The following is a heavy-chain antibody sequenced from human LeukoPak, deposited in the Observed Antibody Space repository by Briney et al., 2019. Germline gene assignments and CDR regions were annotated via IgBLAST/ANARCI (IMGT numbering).Heavy chain of an antibody. CDR1: GGSISSYH. CDR2: IYNTGST. J-gene: IGHJ4*02. CDR3: ARDRGPYCSGGSCFDY. D-gene: IGHD2-15*01. V-gene: IGHV4-4*07. Sequence: PETLSLICNVSGGSISSYHWSWIRQPAGKGLEWIGRIYNTGSTNYNSSLKSRVTLSLDTSKNQVSLKLSSVTAADTAAYFCARDRGPYCSGGSCFDYWGQGILVTVSS.